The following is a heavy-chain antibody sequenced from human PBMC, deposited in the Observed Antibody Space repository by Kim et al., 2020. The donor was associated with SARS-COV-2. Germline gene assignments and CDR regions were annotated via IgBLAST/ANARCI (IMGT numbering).Heavy chain of an antibody. V-gene: IGHV3-15*01. CDR3: TTAGSWYHYDDSSGYYYFDY. CDR1: GFTFSNAW. D-gene: IGHD3-22*01. CDR2: IKSKTDGGTT. J-gene: IGHJ4*02. Sequence: GGSLRLSCAASGFTFSNAWMSWVRQAPGKGLEWVGRIKSKTDGGTTDYAATVKGRFTISRDDSKNTLYLQMNSLKTEDTAVYYCTTAGSWYHYDDSSGYYYFDYWGQGTLVTVSS.